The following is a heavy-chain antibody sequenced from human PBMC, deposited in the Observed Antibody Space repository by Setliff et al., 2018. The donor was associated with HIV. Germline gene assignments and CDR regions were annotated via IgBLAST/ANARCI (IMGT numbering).Heavy chain of an antibody. Sequence: SETLSLTCSVFRGSLSSGGYYWSWIRQHPGKGLEWIGSVSQSGSTYYNPSLKSRITISVDRSKNLFSLKLISVTAADQGVYYCARVPVAGANWFDPWGLGTLVTVSS. CDR1: RGSLSSGGYY. V-gene: IGHV4-39*01. CDR3: ARVPVAGANWFDP. D-gene: IGHD2-21*01. J-gene: IGHJ5*02. CDR2: VSQSGST.